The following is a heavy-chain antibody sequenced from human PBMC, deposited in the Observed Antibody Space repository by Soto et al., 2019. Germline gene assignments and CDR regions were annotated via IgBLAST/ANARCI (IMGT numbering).Heavy chain of an antibody. Sequence: SGESLKISCKGSGYSFTSYWIGWVRQMPGKGLEWMGIIYPGDSDTRYSPSFQGQVTISADKSISTAYLQWSSLKASDTAMYYCARQKGRAAAGEAVDYWGQGTLVTVSS. CDR1: GYSFTSYW. V-gene: IGHV5-51*01. CDR3: ARQKGRAAAGEAVDY. D-gene: IGHD6-13*01. CDR2: IYPGDSDT. J-gene: IGHJ4*02.